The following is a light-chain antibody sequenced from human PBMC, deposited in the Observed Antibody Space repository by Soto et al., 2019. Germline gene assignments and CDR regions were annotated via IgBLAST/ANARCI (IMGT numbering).Light chain of an antibody. Sequence: SALTQPPSVSGSPGQSVTISCTGTSSDVGSYNRVSWYQQPPGTAPKLMIYEVSNRPSGVPDRFSGSKSGNTASLTISGLQAEDEADYYCSSYTSSSTLDVFGTGTKVTVL. CDR3: SSYTSSSTLDV. CDR2: EVS. J-gene: IGLJ1*01. V-gene: IGLV2-18*02. CDR1: SSDVGSYNR.